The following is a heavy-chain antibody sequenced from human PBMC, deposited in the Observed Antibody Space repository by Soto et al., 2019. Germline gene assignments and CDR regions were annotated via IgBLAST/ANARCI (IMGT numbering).Heavy chain of an antibody. D-gene: IGHD2-21*01. CDR2: IYYSGST. Sequence: QVQLQESGPGLVKPSETLSLTCTVSGGSVSSGSYYWSWIRQPPGKGLEWIGYIYYSGSTNYNPSLNGGVTISVTTSKNLFALTLSYVTAADTAVYYCAMRPIESERWANREFGPSGHGTPVTVSS. CDR3: AMRPIESERWANREFGP. V-gene: IGHV4-61*03. CDR1: GGSVSSGSYY. J-gene: IGHJ5*02.